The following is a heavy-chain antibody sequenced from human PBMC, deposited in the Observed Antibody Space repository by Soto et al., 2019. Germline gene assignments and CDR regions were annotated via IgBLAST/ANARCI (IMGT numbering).Heavy chain of an antibody. J-gene: IGHJ6*02. V-gene: IGHV4-59*12. D-gene: IGHD1-7*01. CDR2: IYYSGST. Sequence: LSLTCTVSGGSISSYYWSWIRQPPGKGLEWIGYIYYSGSTNYNPSLKSRVTISVDTSKNQFSLKLSSVTAADTAVYYCARGDWNYMPPGMDVWGQGTTVTVSS. CDR3: ARGDWNYMPPGMDV. CDR1: GGSISSYY.